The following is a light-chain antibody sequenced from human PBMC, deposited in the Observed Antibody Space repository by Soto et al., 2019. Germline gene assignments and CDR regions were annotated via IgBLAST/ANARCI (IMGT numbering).Light chain of an antibody. V-gene: IGKV3-15*01. CDR1: QSINTK. Sequence: EIVMTQSPATLSVSPGEGATFSCRASQSINTKIAWYQLKPGQAPRLLIYDASIRATGIPARFSGSGSGTEFSLTINSLQSEDFGVYYCQQYNNWPWTFGQGTKVDIK. CDR3: QQYNNWPWT. CDR2: DAS. J-gene: IGKJ1*01.